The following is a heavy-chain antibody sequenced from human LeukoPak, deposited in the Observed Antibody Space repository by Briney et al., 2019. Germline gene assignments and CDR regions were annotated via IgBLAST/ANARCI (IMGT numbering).Heavy chain of an antibody. CDR2: IYYSGST. CDR1: GGSISSHY. CDR3: ARLPGIAAI. Sequence: SETLSLTCTVSGGSISSHYWSWIRQPPGKGLEWIGYIYYSGSTNYNPSLKSRVTISVDTSKNQFSLKLSSVTAADTAVYYCARLPGIAAIWGQGTLVTVSS. D-gene: IGHD6-13*01. J-gene: IGHJ4*02. V-gene: IGHV4-59*11.